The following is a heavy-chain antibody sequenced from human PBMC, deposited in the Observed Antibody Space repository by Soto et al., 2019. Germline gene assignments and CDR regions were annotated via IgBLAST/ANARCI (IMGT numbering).Heavy chain of an antibody. J-gene: IGHJ5*02. Sequence: SETLSLTCTVSGGSISSYYWSWIRQPPGKGLEWIGYIYYNGNTNYNSSLKSRVAISVDTSKNQFSLKLSSVTAADTAVYYCARDVGWFDPWGQGTLVTVSS. CDR1: GGSISSYY. CDR3: ARDVGWFDP. V-gene: IGHV4-59*01. CDR2: IYYNGNT.